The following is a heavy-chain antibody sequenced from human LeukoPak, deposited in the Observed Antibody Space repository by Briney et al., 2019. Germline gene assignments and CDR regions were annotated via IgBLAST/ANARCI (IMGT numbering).Heavy chain of an antibody. J-gene: IGHJ6*03. CDR2: IIPIFGTA. V-gene: IGHV1-69*13. CDR1: RGTFSSYA. CDR3: ARDRGYSYAKKSSEYYYMDV. Sequence: SVKVSCKASRGTFSSYAISWVRQAPGQGLEWMGGIIPIFGTANYAQKFQGRVMITADESTSTVYMELSSLRSEDTAVYYCARDRGYSYAKKSSEYYYMDVWGKGTTVTISS. D-gene: IGHD5-18*01.